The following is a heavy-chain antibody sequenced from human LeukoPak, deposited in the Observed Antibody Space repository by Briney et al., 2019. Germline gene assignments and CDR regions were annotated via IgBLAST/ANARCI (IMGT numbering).Heavy chain of an antibody. CDR2: ISAYNGNT. D-gene: IGHD3-9*01. Sequence: ASVTVSCKASGYTFTSYGISWVRQAPGQGLEWMGWISAYNGNTNYAQKLQGRVTMTTDTSTSTAYMELRSLRSDDTAVYYCARDRLRYSPHTDPDYWGQGNLVTVSS. CDR3: ARDRLRYSPHTDPDY. V-gene: IGHV1-18*01. J-gene: IGHJ4*02. CDR1: GYTFTSYG.